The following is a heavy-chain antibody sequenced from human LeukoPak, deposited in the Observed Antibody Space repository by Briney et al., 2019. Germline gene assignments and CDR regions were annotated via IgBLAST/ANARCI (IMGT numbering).Heavy chain of an antibody. J-gene: IGHJ4*02. V-gene: IGHV3-74*01. CDR2: ISPTGSTT. CDR3: AKSSYYDSSGYYREYYFDY. CDR1: GFSFSGHW. Sequence: GGSLRLSCIASGFSFSGHWMHWARQLPGKGLVWVSRISPTGSTTSYADSVKGRFTVSRDNAKNTLYLQVNNLRAEGTAVYYCAKSSYYDSSGYYREYYFDYWGQGTLVTVSS. D-gene: IGHD3-22*01.